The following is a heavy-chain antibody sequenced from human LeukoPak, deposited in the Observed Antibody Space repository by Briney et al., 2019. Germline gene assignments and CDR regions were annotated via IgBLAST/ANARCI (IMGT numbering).Heavy chain of an antibody. V-gene: IGHV3-11*04. CDR1: EFIVSINY. D-gene: IGHD3-3*02. CDR2: ISSSGNTR. J-gene: IGHJ4*02. Sequence: RSGGSLRLSCAASEFIVSINYMTWVRQAPGKGLEWVSFISSSGNTRYYADSVRGRFTISRDNAKNSVYLQMNSLGGEDTAVYYCARMLAFCFDYWGQGTLVTVSS. CDR3: ARMLAFCFDY.